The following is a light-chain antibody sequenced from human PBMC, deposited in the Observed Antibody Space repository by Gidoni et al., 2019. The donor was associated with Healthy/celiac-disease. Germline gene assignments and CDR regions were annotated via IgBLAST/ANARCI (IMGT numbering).Light chain of an antibody. J-gene: IGLJ1*01. CDR1: SSDVGGYNY. V-gene: IGLV2-8*01. CDR2: EVS. CDR3: SSYAGSNIGV. Sequence: QSALTQPPSASGSPGQSVTIPCTGTSSDVGGYNYVSWYQQHPGKAPKLMIYEVSKRPSGVPDLFSGSKSGNTASLTVSGLQAEDEADYYCSSYAGSNIGVFGTGTKVTVL.